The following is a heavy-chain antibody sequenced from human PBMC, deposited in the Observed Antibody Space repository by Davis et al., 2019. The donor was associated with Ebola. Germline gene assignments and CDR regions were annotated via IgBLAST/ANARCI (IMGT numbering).Heavy chain of an antibody. Sequence: ASVKVSCKASGYSFTNYGVTWVRQAPGQGLEWMGIINPSGGSTSYAQKFQGRVTMTRDTSTSTVYMELSSLRSEDTAVYYCARDIGSSSPDGMDVWGQGTTVTVSS. CDR1: GYSFTNYG. CDR3: ARDIGSSSPDGMDV. J-gene: IGHJ6*02. CDR2: INPSGGST. V-gene: IGHV1-46*03. D-gene: IGHD6-13*01.